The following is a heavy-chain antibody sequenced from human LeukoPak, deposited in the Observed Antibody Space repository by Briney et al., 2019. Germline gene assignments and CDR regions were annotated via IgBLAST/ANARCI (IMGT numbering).Heavy chain of an antibody. Sequence: SETLSLTCTVSGGSISSYYWSWIRQPPGKGLEWIGYIYYSGGTNYNPSLKSRVTISVDTSKNQFSLKLSSVTAADTAVYYCARVGYGSGSYRFDPWGQGTLVTVSS. D-gene: IGHD3-10*01. V-gene: IGHV4-59*01. CDR3: ARVGYGSGSYRFDP. CDR1: GGSISSYY. J-gene: IGHJ5*02. CDR2: IYYSGGT.